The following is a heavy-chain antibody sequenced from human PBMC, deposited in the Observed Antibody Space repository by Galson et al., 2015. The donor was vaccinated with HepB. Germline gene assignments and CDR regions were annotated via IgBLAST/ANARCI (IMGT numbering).Heavy chain of an antibody. CDR2: INPSGGST. CDR1: GYTFTSYY. CDR3: ARGGRENHYEPLGYYFDY. Sequence: SVKVSCKASGYTFTSYYMHWVRQAPGQGLEWMGIINPSGGSTSYAQKFQGRVTMTRDTSTSTVYMELSSLRSEDTAVYYCARGGRENHYEPLGYYFDYWGQGTLVTVSS. V-gene: IGHV1-46*01. D-gene: IGHD1-14*01. J-gene: IGHJ4*02.